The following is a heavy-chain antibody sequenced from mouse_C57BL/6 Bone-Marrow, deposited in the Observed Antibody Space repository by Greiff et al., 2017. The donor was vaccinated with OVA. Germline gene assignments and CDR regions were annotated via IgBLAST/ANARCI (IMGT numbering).Heavy chain of an antibody. D-gene: IGHD1-3*01. J-gene: IGHJ1*03. Sequence: QVQLQQSGPELVKPGASVKISCKAPGYAFSSSWMNWVKQRPGKGLEWIGRIYPGDGDTNYNGQFKGKATLTADKSSSTSYMQLSSLTSEDSAVYVCARGSSYWYFEVWGTGTTVTVSS. CDR1: GYAFSSSW. CDR2: IYPGDGDT. V-gene: IGHV1-82*01. CDR3: ARGSSYWYFEV.